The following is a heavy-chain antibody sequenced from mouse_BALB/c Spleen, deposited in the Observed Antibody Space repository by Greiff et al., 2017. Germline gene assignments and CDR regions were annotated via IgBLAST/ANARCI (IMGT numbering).Heavy chain of an antibody. CDR3: TRGRIDYPTHWYFDV. CDR1: GYSFTSYW. CDR2: IYPGNSDT. V-gene: IGHV1-5*01. D-gene: IGHD2-13*01. J-gene: IGHJ1*01. Sequence: VQLQQSGTVLARPGASVKMSCKASGYSFTSYWMHWVKQRPGQGLEWIGAIYPGNSDTSYNQKFKGKAKLTAVTSASTAYMELSSLTNEDSAVYYCTRGRIDYPTHWYFDVWGAGTTVTVSS.